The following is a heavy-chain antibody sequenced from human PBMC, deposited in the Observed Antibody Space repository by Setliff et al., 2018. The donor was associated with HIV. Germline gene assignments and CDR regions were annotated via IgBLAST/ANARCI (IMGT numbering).Heavy chain of an antibody. Sequence: SETLSLTCTVSGGSIISEISWWAWIRQPAGKGPEWLGQIYMRGGTDYNPSLEGRVTISLDTSKNQFSLKLTSVTASETATYYCARGLSVYSYANIYYSHGMDVWGQGTTVTVSS. J-gene: IGHJ6*02. D-gene: IGHD3-16*01. V-gene: IGHV4-61*09. CDR3: ARGLSVYSYANIYYSHGMDV. CDR2: IYMRGGT. CDR1: GGSIISEISW.